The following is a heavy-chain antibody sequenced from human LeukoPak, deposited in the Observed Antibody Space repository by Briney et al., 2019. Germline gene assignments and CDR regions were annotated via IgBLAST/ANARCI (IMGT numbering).Heavy chain of an antibody. J-gene: IGHJ3*02. V-gene: IGHV4-34*01. CDR3: AREGTTVVTPDAFDI. Sequence: SETLSLTCAVYGGSFSGYSWSWIRQPPGKGLEWIGEINHSGSTNYNPSLKSRVTISVDTSKNQFSLKLSSVTAADTAVYYCAREGTTVVTPDAFDIWGQGTMVTVSS. D-gene: IGHD4-23*01. CDR2: INHSGST. CDR1: GGSFSGYS.